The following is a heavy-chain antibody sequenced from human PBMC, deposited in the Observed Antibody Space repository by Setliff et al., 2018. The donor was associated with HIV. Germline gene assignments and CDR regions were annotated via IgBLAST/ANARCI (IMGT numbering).Heavy chain of an antibody. V-gene: IGHV4-34*01. CDR3: ARYTVGSMVDY. Sequence: PSETLSLTCAVYGGSFSGYYWRWIRQPPGKGLEWIGEINHSGSTNYNPSLRSRLTISLDSPTNQFSVTLSSVTAADTAMYYCARYTVGSMVDYWGPGTLVTVSS. CDR2: INHSGST. CDR1: GGSFSGYY. J-gene: IGHJ4*02. D-gene: IGHD5-12*01.